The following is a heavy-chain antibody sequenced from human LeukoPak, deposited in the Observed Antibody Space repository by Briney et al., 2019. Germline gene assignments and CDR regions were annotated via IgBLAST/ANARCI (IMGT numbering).Heavy chain of an antibody. Sequence: GGSLRLSCAASGFTFDDYAMHWVRQAPGKGLEWVSSISTNSGSMDYADSMKGRFVISRDNAKNSLYLQMNSLRPEDTALYYCAKTTGTNDAFDIWCQGTMVTVSS. CDR2: ISTNSGSM. CDR3: AKTTGTNDAFDI. V-gene: IGHV3-9*01. CDR1: GFTFDDYA. D-gene: IGHD1-1*01. J-gene: IGHJ3*02.